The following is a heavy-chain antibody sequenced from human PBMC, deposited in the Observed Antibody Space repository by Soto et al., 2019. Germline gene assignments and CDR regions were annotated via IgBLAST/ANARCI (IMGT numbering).Heavy chain of an antibody. J-gene: IGHJ6*02. D-gene: IGHD5-12*01. V-gene: IGHV4-30-2*01. CDR2: IYHSEYT. Sequence: PSETLSLTCAVSGGSISSGDSSWSWIRQPPGKGLEWIGYIYHSEYTYYNPSLKSRVTISLDRSKHQFSLNLSSVTAADTAVYYCARGYSGYDFGGDYYYYYGMDVWGQGTTVTVSS. CDR1: GGSISSGDSS. CDR3: ARGYSGYDFGGDYYYYYGMDV.